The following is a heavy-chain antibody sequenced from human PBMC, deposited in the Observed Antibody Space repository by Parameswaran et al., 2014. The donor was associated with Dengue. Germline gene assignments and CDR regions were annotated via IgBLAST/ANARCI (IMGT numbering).Heavy chain of an antibody. V-gene: IGHV4-34*01. CDR1: GGSFSGYY. D-gene: IGHD6-13*01. CDR3: ARGLRKGGSSSWYTRRYYYYGMDV. J-gene: IGHJ6*02. Sequence: ASETLSLTCAVYGGSFSGYYWSWIRQPPGKGLEWIGEINHSGSTNYNPSLKSRVTISVDTSKNQFSLKLSSVTAADTAVYYCARGLRKGGSSSWYTRRYYYYGMDVWGQGTTVTVSS. CDR2: INHSGST.